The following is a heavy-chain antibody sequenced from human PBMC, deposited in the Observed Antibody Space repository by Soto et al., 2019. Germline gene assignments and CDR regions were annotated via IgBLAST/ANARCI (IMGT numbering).Heavy chain of an antibody. Sequence: PRLSCAASGFTFSSYAMGWVRQGPGRGLEWVAVVSRGGSTHYADSVRGRVTRARENSKNTLSLQMNSLTAEDTAVYFCAKRRGAGGHFDYWGQGAMVTVS. J-gene: IGHJ4*02. CDR3: AKRRGAGGHFDY. CDR2: VSRGGST. D-gene: IGHD2-15*01. V-gene: IGHV3-23*01. CDR1: GFTFSSYA.